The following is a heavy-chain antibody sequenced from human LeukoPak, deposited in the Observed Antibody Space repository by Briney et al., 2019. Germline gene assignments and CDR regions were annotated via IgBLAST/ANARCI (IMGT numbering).Heavy chain of an antibody. CDR2: INHSGSA. D-gene: IGHD1-26*01. V-gene: IGHV4-34*01. J-gene: IGHJ4*02. CDR3: ARGQEDWELLRRAVSFDY. Sequence: SQTLSLTCAVYGGSFSGYYWSWIRQPPGKGLEWIGEINHSGSANYSPSLKSRVTTSVDMSKNQFSLKLNSVTAADTAVYYCARGQEDWELLRRAVSFDYWGQGTLVTVSS. CDR1: GGSFSGYY.